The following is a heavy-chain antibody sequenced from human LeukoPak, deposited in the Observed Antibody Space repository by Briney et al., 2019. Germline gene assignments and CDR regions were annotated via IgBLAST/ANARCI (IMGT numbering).Heavy chain of an antibody. CDR1: GFTFSSYG. CDR3: ARDTRKNFWSGYYTGILYYYYGMDV. D-gene: IGHD3-3*01. J-gene: IGHJ6*02. Sequence: GGSLRLSCAASGFTFSSYGMHWVRQAPGKGLEWVAVIWDDGSNKYYADSVKGRFTISRDNSKNTLYLQMNSLRAEDTAVYYCARDTRKNFWSGYYTGILYYYYGMDVWGQGTTVTVSS. V-gene: IGHV3-33*01. CDR2: IWDDGSNK.